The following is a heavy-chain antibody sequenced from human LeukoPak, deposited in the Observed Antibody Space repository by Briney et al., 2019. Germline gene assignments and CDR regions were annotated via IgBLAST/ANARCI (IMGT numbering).Heavy chain of an antibody. CDR1: GGSISSYY. J-gene: IGHJ3*02. CDR3: AREVAAAGQKGWGAFDI. CDR2: IYYSGST. V-gene: IGHV4-59*01. Sequence: PSETLSLTCTVSGGSISSYYWSWIRQPPGKGLEWIGYIYYSGSTNYNPSLKSRVTISVDTSKNQFSLKLSSVTAADTAVYYCAREVAAAGQKGWGAFDIWGQGAMVTVSS. D-gene: IGHD6-13*01.